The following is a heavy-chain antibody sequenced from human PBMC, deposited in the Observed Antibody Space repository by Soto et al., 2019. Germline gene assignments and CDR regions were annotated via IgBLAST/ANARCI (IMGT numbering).Heavy chain of an antibody. Sequence: QVQLVESGGGVVQPGRSLRLSCVASGFTFSNYVIHWVRQAPGKGLEWVAVTSYDGSNSYFADSVKGRLTISRDNSKNRLFLQMNSLRPEDTAVYFCARGRSTLNSFDPWGQGTLVTVSS. J-gene: IGHJ5*02. D-gene: IGHD2-2*01. CDR1: GFTFSNYV. CDR3: ARGRSTLNSFDP. V-gene: IGHV3-30-3*01. CDR2: TSYDGSNS.